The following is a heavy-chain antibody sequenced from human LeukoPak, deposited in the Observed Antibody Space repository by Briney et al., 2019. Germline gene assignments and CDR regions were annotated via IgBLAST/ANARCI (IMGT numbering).Heavy chain of an antibody. CDR2: IYYSGST. CDR1: GGSISSGDYY. CDR3: ARAPVLLGSSGYGYYFDY. Sequence: PSQTLSLTCTVSGGSISSGDYYWSWIRQPPGKGLEWIGYIYYSGSTNYNPSLKSRVTISVDTSKNQFSLKLSSVTAADTAVYYCARAPVLLGSSGYGYYFDYWGQGTLVTVSS. V-gene: IGHV4-61*08. J-gene: IGHJ4*02. D-gene: IGHD3-22*01.